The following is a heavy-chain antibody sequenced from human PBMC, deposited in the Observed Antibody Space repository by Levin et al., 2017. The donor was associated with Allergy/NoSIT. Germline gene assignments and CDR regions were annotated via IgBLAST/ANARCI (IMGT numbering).Heavy chain of an antibody. CDR1: GYSFTSYW. Sequence: GGSLRLSCKGSGYSFTSYWIGWVRQMPGKGLEWMGIIFPGDSNTRYSPSFQGQVTISADKSISAAYLQWSSLKASDTAMYYCARRYYYGSEDAFDIWGQGTMVTVSS. D-gene: IGHD3-10*01. V-gene: IGHV5-51*01. CDR2: IFPGDSNT. J-gene: IGHJ3*02. CDR3: ARRYYYGSEDAFDI.